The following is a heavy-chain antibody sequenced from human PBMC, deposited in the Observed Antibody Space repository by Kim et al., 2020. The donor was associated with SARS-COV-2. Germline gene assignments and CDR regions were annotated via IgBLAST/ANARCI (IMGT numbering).Heavy chain of an antibody. J-gene: IGHJ6*02. Sequence: GGSLRLSCAASGFTFSSYAMHWVRQAPGKGLEWVAVIWYDGSNKYYADSVKGRFTISRDNSKNTLYLQMNSLRAEDTAVYYCAKVDYYYGMDVWGQGTTVTVSS. CDR2: IWYDGSNK. CDR3: AKVDYYYGMDV. V-gene: IGHV3-33*06. CDR1: GFTFSSYA.